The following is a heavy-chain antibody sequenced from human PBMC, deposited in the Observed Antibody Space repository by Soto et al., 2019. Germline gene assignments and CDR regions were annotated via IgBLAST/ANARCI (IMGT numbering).Heavy chain of an antibody. CDR2: ISGSGGST. V-gene: IGHV3-23*01. Sequence: GGSLRLSCAASGFTFSSYAMSWVRQAPWKGLEWVSAISGSGGSTYYADSVKGRFTISRDNSKNTLYLQMNSLRAEDTAVYYCAKGIRDSLRWSALDYWGQGTLVTVSS. CDR3: AKGIRDSLRWSALDY. J-gene: IGHJ4*02. CDR1: GFTFSSYA. D-gene: IGHD4-17*01.